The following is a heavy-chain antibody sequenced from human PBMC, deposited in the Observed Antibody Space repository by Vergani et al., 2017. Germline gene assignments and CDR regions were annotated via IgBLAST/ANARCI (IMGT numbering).Heavy chain of an antibody. CDR2: IKSKTDGGTT. CDR3: TKEGPWSYYYDSSGHDAFDV. CDR1: GFTFSNAW. Sequence: EVQLVESGGGLVKPGGSLRLSCAASGFTFSNAWMSWVRQAPGKGLEWVGRIKSKTDGGTTDYAATVKGRFTISRDDSKNTLYLQMNSLKTKDTAVYYCTKEGPWSYYYDSSGHDAFDVWGQGTMVTVSS. V-gene: IGHV3-15*01. J-gene: IGHJ3*01. D-gene: IGHD3-22*01.